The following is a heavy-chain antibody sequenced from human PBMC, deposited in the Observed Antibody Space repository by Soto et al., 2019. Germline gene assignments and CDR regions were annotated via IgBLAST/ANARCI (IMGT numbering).Heavy chain of an antibody. CDR3: ATGTTSRDV. J-gene: IGHJ6*02. D-gene: IGHD1-7*01. Sequence: QVQLVQSGAEVKKPGSSVKVSCKASGGTFSSYAISWVRQAPGQGVEWMGGIIPIFGTANYAQKHQSRVTITADESTRAAYMELRSLRSEDTAVYYCATGTTSRDVWGQGTTVTVSS. CDR2: IIPIFGTA. V-gene: IGHV1-69*12. CDR1: GGTFSSYA.